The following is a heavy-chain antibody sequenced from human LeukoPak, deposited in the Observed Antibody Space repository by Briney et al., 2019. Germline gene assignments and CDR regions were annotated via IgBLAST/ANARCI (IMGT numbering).Heavy chain of an antibody. J-gene: IGHJ6*03. D-gene: IGHD1-1*01. CDR3: ARVEATTARSYYYYYMDV. Sequence: GGSLRLSCSASGFSFTSYAMKWVRQAPGKGLEWVSSITTGSSYIYYADSVRGRFSVSRDNAQNSLYLEMNSLRAEDTAVYFCARVEATTARSYYYYYMDVWGKGTTVTVSS. CDR1: GFSFTSYA. V-gene: IGHV3-21*06. CDR2: ITTGSSYI.